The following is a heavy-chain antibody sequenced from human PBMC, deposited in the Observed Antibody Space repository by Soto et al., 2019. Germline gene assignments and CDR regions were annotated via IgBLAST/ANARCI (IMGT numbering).Heavy chain of an antibody. CDR1: GGTFSSYA. J-gene: IGHJ6*02. V-gene: IGHV1-69*13. CDR3: ARDPIVVVPAATDYGGNSDYYYYGMDV. Sequence: SVKVSCKASGGTFSSYAISWVRQAPGQGLEWMGGIIPIFGTANYAQKFQGRVTITADESTSTAYMELSSLRSEDTAVYYCARDPIVVVPAATDYGGNSDYYYYGMDVWGQGTTVTVSS. D-gene: IGHD2-2*01. CDR2: IIPIFGTA.